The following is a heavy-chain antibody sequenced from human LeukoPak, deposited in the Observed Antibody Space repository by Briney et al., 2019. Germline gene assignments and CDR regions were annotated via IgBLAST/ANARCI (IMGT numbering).Heavy chain of an antibody. J-gene: IGHJ4*02. D-gene: IGHD4/OR15-4a*01. CDR2: IYPGNSDT. V-gene: IGHV5-51*01. CDR3: ERLYGAYRMDYFDY. Sequence: GESLKISCKGSGYSFTIYWIGWVRQMPGKGLGWMGIIYPGNSDTRYRPSFQGQLTISADTSNSTVYMPWSSLKASDTAMYYCERLYGAYRMDYFDYGCQGPLLTVSA. CDR1: GYSFTIYW.